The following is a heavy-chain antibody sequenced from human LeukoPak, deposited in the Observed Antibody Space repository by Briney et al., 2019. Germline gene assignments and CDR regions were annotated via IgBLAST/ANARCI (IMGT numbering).Heavy chain of an antibody. Sequence: PGGSLRLSCAASKFTFVNYAMSWVRQAPGKGLEWVSIIYSSGSTYYADSVKGRFTISRDNSKNTLYLQMNSLRAEDTAVYYCAREALDGGGYWGQGTLVTVSS. CDR2: IYSSGST. J-gene: IGHJ4*02. D-gene: IGHD3-10*01. V-gene: IGHV3-66*01. CDR3: AREALDGGGY. CDR1: KFTFVNYA.